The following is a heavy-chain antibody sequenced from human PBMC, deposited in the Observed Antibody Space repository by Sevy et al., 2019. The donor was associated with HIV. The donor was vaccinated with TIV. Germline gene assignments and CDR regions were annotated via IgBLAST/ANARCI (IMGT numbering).Heavy chain of an antibody. D-gene: IGHD6-19*01. Sequence: GGSLRLSCAASGFSVSSHAMHWVRQAPGKGLEWVALLSYDGSTQYYADSVKGRFSISRDNSKNILYLQMNSLRPADTALYYCTRDAGYSFGWYPSNYWGQGTLVTVSS. CDR3: TRDAGYSFGWYPSNY. V-gene: IGHV3-30*04. CDR2: LSYDGSTQ. CDR1: GFSVSSHA. J-gene: IGHJ4*02.